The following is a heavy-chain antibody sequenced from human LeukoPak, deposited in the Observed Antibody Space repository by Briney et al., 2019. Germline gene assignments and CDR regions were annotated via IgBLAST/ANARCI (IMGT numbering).Heavy chain of an antibody. J-gene: IGHJ4*02. D-gene: IGHD3-10*01. CDR3: ARPTNDYGSGIFDY. CDR2: IKQDGSEK. Sequence: GGSLRLSCAASGFPFRSYAMHWVRQAPGKGLEWVANIKQDGSEKYYVDSVKGRFTISRDNAKNSLYLQMNSLRAEDTAVYYCARPTNDYGSGIFDYWGQGTLVTVSS. CDR1: GFPFRSYA. V-gene: IGHV3-7*01.